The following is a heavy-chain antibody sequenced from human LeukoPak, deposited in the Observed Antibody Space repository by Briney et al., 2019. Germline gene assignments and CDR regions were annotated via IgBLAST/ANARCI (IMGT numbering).Heavy chain of an antibody. CDR3: AREMATRD. Sequence: TGGSLRLXCAVSGFAFSSYWMSWVRPAPGKGLEWVANIKRDGSEKYYVDSVKGRFTISRDNAKNSLYLQMNSLRAEDTAVYYCAREMATRDWGQGTLVTVSS. V-gene: IGHV3-7*01. D-gene: IGHD5-24*01. CDR2: IKRDGSEK. J-gene: IGHJ4*02. CDR1: GFAFSSYW.